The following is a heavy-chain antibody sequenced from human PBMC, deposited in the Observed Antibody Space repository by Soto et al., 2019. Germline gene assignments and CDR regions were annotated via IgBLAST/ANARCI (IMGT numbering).Heavy chain of an antibody. D-gene: IGHD2-2*02. V-gene: IGHV1-24*01. CDR3: ATDLRAVPAAISPHFDY. Sequence: GASVKVSCKVSGYTLTELSMHWVRQAPGKGLEWMGGFDPEDGETIYAQKFQGRVTMTEDTSTDTAYMELSSLRSEDTAVYYCATDLRAVPAAISPHFDYWGQGTLVTVSS. CDR1: GYTLTELS. CDR2: FDPEDGET. J-gene: IGHJ4*02.